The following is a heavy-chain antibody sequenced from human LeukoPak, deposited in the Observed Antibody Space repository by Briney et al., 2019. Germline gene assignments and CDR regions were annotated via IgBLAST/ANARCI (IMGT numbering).Heavy chain of an antibody. CDR2: IRYDGSSK. Sequence: GGSLRLSCAASGFTFSSSGMLWVRQAPGKGLEWVAFIRYDGSSKYYADSVKGRFTISRDNSKNTLDLLMNSLRAEDTAVYYCAKETRGSYSDYWGQGTLVTVSS. CDR1: GFTFSSSG. V-gene: IGHV3-30*02. D-gene: IGHD1-26*01. CDR3: AKETRGSYSDY. J-gene: IGHJ4*02.